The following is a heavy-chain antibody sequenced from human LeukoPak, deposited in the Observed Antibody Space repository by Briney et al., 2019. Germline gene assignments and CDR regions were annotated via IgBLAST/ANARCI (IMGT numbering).Heavy chain of an antibody. Sequence: GGSLRFSCAASGFTFSSYSMTWVRQAPGKGLEWVSSISSSSSYIYYADSVKGRFTISRDNAKNSLYLQMNSLRAEDTAVYYCAREPSYYDFWSGYCDYWGQGTLVTVSS. D-gene: IGHD3-3*01. J-gene: IGHJ4*02. CDR2: ISSSSSYI. CDR1: GFTFSSYS. CDR3: AREPSYYDFWSGYCDY. V-gene: IGHV3-21*01.